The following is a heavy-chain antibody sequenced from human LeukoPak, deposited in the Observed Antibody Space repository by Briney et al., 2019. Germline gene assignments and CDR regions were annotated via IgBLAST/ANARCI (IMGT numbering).Heavy chain of an antibody. CDR3: ANTMYSSAWSPFDY. V-gene: IGHV3-30*02. CDR2: IQYDGNKR. D-gene: IGHD6-19*01. J-gene: IGHJ4*02. Sequence: PGGSLRLSCAASTFTFSSYGMHWVRQAPGKGLEWVAFIQYDGNKRNYADSVKGRFTISRDNSKNTLYLQMNSLRPEDTALYYCANTMYSSAWSPFDYWGRGTLVTVS. CDR1: TFTFSSYG.